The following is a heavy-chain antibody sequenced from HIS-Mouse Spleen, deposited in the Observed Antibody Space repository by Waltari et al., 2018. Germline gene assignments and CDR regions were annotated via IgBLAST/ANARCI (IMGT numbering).Heavy chain of an antibody. V-gene: IGHV4-39*07. D-gene: IGHD6-13*01. CDR2: IYYSGST. CDR3: AREIPYSSSWYDWYFDL. Sequence: QLQLQESGPGLVKPSETLSLTCTVPGGSISSSRYSLGWIRQPPGKGLEWIGSIYYSGSTYYNPSLKSRVTISVDTSKNQFSLKLSSVTAADTAVYYCAREIPYSSSWYDWYFDLWGRGTLVTVSS. CDR1: GGSISSSRYS. J-gene: IGHJ2*01.